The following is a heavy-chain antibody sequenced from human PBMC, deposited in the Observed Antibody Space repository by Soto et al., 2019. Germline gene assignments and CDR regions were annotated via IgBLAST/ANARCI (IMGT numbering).Heavy chain of an antibody. D-gene: IGHD4-4*01. J-gene: IGHJ5*02. CDR2: IHYSGST. Sequence: QVQLQESGPGLVQPSETLSLTCTVSGGSITGYYWSWIRQPPGKGPEWIGNIHYSGSTNYNPSLKSRVTISVDTSKNQCSLRLSSVTAAETAVYYCARHSYYSNPRRFDPWGQGTLVTVSS. V-gene: IGHV4-59*08. CDR1: GGSITGYY. CDR3: ARHSYYSNPRRFDP.